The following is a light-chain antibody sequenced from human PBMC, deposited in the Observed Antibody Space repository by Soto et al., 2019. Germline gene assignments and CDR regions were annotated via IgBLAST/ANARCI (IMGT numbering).Light chain of an antibody. CDR3: QQYGRSGT. CDR2: ATS. J-gene: IGKJ1*01. V-gene: IGKV3-20*01. CDR1: QSISRTY. Sequence: ENVLTQSPGTLSLSPGERAPLSCRASQSISRTYLAWYQQKPVQAPRLLIYATSSRATGIPDRFSGSGSGTEFTLTISRLEPEDFAVYYCQQYGRSGTFGQGTKVDIK.